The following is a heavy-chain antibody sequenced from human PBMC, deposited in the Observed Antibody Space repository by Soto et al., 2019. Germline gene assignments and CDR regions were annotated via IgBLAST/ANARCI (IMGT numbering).Heavy chain of an antibody. CDR2: IIPIFGTA. CDR1: GGTFSSYA. CDR3: AREGAAAGSYYYYGMDV. Sequence: QVQLVQSGAEVKKPGSSVKVSCKASGGTFSSYAISWVRQAPGQGLEWMGGIIPIFGTANYAQKFRGRVTITADESTSTAYMELSSLRSEDTAVYYCAREGAAAGSYYYYGMDVWGQGTTVTVSS. V-gene: IGHV1-69*12. D-gene: IGHD6-13*01. J-gene: IGHJ6*02.